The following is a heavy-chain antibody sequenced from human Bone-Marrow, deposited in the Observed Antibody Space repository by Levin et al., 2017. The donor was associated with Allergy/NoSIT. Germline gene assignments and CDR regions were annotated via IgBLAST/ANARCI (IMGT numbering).Heavy chain of an antibody. V-gene: IGHV6-1*01. D-gene: IGHD6-13*01. CDR3: ARDSHIAAGGAGGMPAPFDY. CDR2: TLYRSQWSN. Sequence: PSETLSLTCAISGASVSSNRAAWNWIRQSSSRGLEWLGRTLYRSQWSNQYAISVKSRLTIYADTSKNQFSLQLNSVTPEDTAVYYCARDSHIAAGGAGGMPAPFDYWGQGILVTVSS. J-gene: IGHJ4*02. CDR1: GASVSSNRAA.